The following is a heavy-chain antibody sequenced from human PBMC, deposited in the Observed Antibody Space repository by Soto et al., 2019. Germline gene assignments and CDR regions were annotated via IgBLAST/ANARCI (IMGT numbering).Heavy chain of an antibody. CDR2: LHSGGDT. D-gene: IGHD3-10*01. V-gene: IGHV3-53*04. J-gene: IGHJ6*02. CDR1: GIPVSSNY. Sequence: EVQLVESGGGLVQPGGSLRLSCAASGIPVSSNYMTWVRQAPGKGLEWVSVLHSGGDTYYANSVKGRFTISRPDSTNTLFLQMNSLTPEDTAVYYCARDGPYYYASRMDVWGQGTTVTVSS. CDR3: ARDGPYYYASRMDV.